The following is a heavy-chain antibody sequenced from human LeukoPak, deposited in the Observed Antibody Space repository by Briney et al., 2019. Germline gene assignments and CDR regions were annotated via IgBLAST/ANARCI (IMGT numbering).Heavy chain of an antibody. CDR1: GYSFTSYW. Sequence: GESLKISCKGSGYSFTSYWIGWVRQMPGKGLEWMGIIYPGDSDTRYSPSFQGQVTISADKSISTAYLQWSSLKASDTAMYYCARQGYNWNDDRDDAFDIWAKGQWSPSLQ. V-gene: IGHV5-51*01. D-gene: IGHD1-1*01. CDR2: IYPGDSDT. J-gene: IGHJ3*02. CDR3: ARQGYNWNDDRDDAFDI.